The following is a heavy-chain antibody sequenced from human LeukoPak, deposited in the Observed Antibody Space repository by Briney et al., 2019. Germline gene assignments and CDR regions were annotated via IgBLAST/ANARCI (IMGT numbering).Heavy chain of an antibody. D-gene: IGHD5-24*01. CDR2: IYYSGSS. V-gene: IGHV4-39*01. J-gene: IGHJ4*02. CDR3: AGRAHNSVYFEY. Sequence: SETLSLTCTVSGGSISSGSYYWGWIRQPPGKGLEWIGSIYYSGSSYYNPSLKSRVTISVDTSKNQFSLKLSSVTAADTAVYYCAGRAHNSVYFEYWGQGTLVTVSS. CDR1: GGSISSGSYY.